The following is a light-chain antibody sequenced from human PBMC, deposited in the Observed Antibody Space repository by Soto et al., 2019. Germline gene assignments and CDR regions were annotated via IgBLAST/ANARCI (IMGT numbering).Light chain of an antibody. V-gene: IGKV1-8*01. CDR1: QGISSY. CDR2: AAS. CDR3: QQYYSYPRT. J-gene: IGKJ1*01. Sequence: AIRMTQSPSSFSASTGDRVTITCRASQGISSYLAWYQQKPGKAPKLLIYAASTLQSGVPSRFSGSGSGTDLTLTISCLQSEDFATYYCQQYYSYPRTFGHGTKVEIK.